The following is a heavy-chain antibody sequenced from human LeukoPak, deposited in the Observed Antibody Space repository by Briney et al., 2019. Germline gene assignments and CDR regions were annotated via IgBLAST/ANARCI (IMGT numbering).Heavy chain of an antibody. Sequence: GESLKISXKGSGYSFTSYWIGWVRQMPGKGLEWMGIIYPGDSDTIYSPSFQGQFTISADKSISTAYLQWSSLKASDTAMYYCARLLYYDFWSGYSTQSYMDVWGKGTTVTVSS. D-gene: IGHD3-3*01. J-gene: IGHJ6*03. CDR2: IYPGDSDT. CDR3: ARLLYYDFWSGYSTQSYMDV. V-gene: IGHV5-51*03. CDR1: GYSFTSYW.